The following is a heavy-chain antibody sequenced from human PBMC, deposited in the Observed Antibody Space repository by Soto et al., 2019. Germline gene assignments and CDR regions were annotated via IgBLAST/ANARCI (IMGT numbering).Heavy chain of an antibody. CDR3: ARWLEVLTTSDS. D-gene: IGHD3-22*01. CDR2: ISTSGRDT. V-gene: IGHV3-11*06. Sequence: GGSLRLSCTASGFTFSAYNMYWVRQAPGKGLEWVSYISTSGRDTEYADSVKGRFLISRDNAKRSLYLQMNSLRVEDTAVYYCARWLEVLTTSDSWGQGTLVTVSS. CDR1: GFTFSAYN. J-gene: IGHJ4*02.